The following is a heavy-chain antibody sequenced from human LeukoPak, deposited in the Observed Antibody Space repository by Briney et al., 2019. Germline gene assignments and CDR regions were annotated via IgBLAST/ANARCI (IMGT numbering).Heavy chain of an antibody. D-gene: IGHD3-10*01. J-gene: IGHJ5*02. Sequence: ASVKVSCKACGYRYTSYGITWVRQAPGQGLERMEWISTYNGKTDYAQRFQRRVTMTTDSSTSTAYMELRSLRSDDTAVYYCARLELAWSGDLFYGKKNWFDPWGQGTLVTVSS. CDR2: ISTYNGKT. V-gene: IGHV1-18*01. CDR3: ARLELAWSGDLFYGKKNWFDP. CDR1: GYRYTSYG.